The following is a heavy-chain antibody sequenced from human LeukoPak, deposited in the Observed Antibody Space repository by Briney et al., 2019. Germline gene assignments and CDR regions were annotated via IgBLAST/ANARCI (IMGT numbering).Heavy chain of an antibody. J-gene: IGHJ4*02. D-gene: IGHD1-26*01. CDR1: GYTFTGYY. V-gene: IGHV1-2*02. CDR2: INPNSGGT. CDR3: ARARGNISGSYYVIYY. Sequence: GASVKVSCKASGYTFTGYYMHWVRQAPGQGLEWMGWINPNSGGTNYAQKFQGRVTMTRDTSISTAYMELSRLRSDDTAVYYCARARGNISGSYYVIYYWGQGTLVTVSS.